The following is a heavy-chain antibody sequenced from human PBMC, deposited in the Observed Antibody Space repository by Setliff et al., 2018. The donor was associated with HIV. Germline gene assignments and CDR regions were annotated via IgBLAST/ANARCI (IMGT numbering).Heavy chain of an antibody. D-gene: IGHD3-9*01. CDR3: ARQDIPTGYYLFDY. V-gene: IGHV1-3*04. CDR1: GYSFTNYA. Sequence: GASVKVSCKASGYSFTNYAMHWVRQAPGQRLEWMGWINTGNGNTKYSQKFQGRVTFTGDTSASTVYMELSSLTSDDTALYYCARQDIPTGYYLFDYWGQGTQVTVSS. J-gene: IGHJ4*02. CDR2: INTGNGNT.